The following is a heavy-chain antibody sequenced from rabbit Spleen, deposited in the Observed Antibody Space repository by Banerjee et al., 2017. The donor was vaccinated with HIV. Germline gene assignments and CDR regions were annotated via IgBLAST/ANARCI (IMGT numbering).Heavy chain of an antibody. CDR2: IAAGSGRFT. Sequence: QSLEESGGDLVKPGASLTLTCTASGFSFSSTDYMCWVRQAPGRGLEWISCIAAGSGRFTYYANWAKGRFTISKTSSPTVTLQMTSLTAADTATYFCARDTASSFSSYGMDLWGQGTLVTVS. CDR3: ARDTASSFSSYGMDL. J-gene: IGHJ6*01. V-gene: IGHV1S40*01. CDR1: GFSFSSTDY. D-gene: IGHD8-1*01.